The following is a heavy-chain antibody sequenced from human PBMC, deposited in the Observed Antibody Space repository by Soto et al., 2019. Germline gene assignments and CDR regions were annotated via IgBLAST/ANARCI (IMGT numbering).Heavy chain of an antibody. CDR2: ISSSSSFR. CDR3: ARDPPLSVLVVVATDDF. Sequence: GGSLRLSCEASGFTFSRVSMNWVRQAPGKGLEWVSSISSSSSFRNYADSVKGRFSISRDNDKNLVYLQMDSLRAEDTAVYYCARDPPLSVLVVVATDDFWGQGTLVTVSS. D-gene: IGHD2-21*01. CDR1: GFTFSRVS. J-gene: IGHJ4*02. V-gene: IGHV3-21*01.